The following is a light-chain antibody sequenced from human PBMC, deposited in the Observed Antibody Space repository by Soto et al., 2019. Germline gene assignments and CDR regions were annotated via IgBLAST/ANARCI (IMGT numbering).Light chain of an antibody. CDR1: QGIRNE. V-gene: IGKV1-6*01. CDR2: SAS. J-gene: IGKJ1*01. Sequence: AIQMTQSPSSVSASVGDRVTITCRASQGIRNELGWYQQKPGKAPKLLIYSASSLQSGVPSRFSGSGSGTDLIPTISGMQNEECETYFCLQDFTYPRTFGQGTKVDIK. CDR3: LQDFTYPRT.